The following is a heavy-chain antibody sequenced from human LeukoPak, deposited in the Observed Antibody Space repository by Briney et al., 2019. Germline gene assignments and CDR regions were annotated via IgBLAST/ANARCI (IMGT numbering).Heavy chain of an antibody. V-gene: IGHV1-18*01. CDR2: ISAYNGNT. Sequence: ASVKVSCKASGYTFTSYGISWVRQAPGQGLEWMGWISAYNGNTNYAQKLQGRVTMTTDTSTSTAYMELRSLRSDDTAVYYCAREVLRFLEWSSGYYMDVWGKGTTVTVSS. CDR3: AREVLRFLEWSSGYYMDV. CDR1: GYTFTSYG. D-gene: IGHD3-3*01. J-gene: IGHJ6*03.